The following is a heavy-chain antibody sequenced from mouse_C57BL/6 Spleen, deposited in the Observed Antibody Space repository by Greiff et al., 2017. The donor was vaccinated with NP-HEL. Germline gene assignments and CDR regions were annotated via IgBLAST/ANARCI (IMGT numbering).Heavy chain of an antibody. D-gene: IGHD2-5*01. V-gene: IGHV1-50*01. J-gene: IGHJ4*01. CDR2: IDPSDSYT. CDR1: GYTFTSYW. CDR3: ARSDYSKGAKDY. Sequence: QVQLQQPGAELVKPGASVKLSCKASGYTFTSYWMQWVKQRPGQGLEWIGEIDPSDSYTNYNQKFKGKATLTVDTSSSTAYMQLSSLTSEDSAVYYCARSDYSKGAKDYWGQGTSVTVSS.